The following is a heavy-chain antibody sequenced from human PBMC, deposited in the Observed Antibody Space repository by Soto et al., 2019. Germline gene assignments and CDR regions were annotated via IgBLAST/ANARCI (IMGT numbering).Heavy chain of an antibody. CDR3: AKIRIAVAGTERFYYYYMDV. V-gene: IGHV3-9*01. CDR2: ISWNSGSI. CDR1: GFTFDDYA. J-gene: IGHJ6*03. Sequence: HPGGSLRLSCAASGFTFDDYAMHWVRQAPGKGLEWVSGISWNSGSIGYADSVKGRFTISRDNAKNSLYLQMNSLRAEDTALYYCAKIRIAVAGTERFYYYYMDVWGKGTTVTVSS. D-gene: IGHD6-19*01.